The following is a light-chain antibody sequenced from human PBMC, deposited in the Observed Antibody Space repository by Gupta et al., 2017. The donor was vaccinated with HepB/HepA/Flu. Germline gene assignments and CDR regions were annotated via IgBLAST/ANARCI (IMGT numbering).Light chain of an antibody. V-gene: IGLV10-54*04. CDR1: NNNVGSEG. J-gene: IGLJ1*01. Sequence: QAGLIQPPSVSKGLKQTATLTCTGNNNNVGSEGAVWLQQHEGHPPKLLSYKNNDRPSGISERFSASRSGNTASLTITGLQAEDEADYVCSAWDNSLSAQVFGTGTKVNIL. CDR2: KNN. CDR3: SAWDNSLSAQV.